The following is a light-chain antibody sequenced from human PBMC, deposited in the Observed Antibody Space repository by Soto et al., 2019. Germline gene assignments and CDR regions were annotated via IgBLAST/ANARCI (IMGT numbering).Light chain of an antibody. V-gene: IGKV3-15*01. J-gene: IGKJ5*01. Sequence: EIVMTQSPATLSVSPGGRATLSCRASQSISDTLAWYQQKPGQAPRLLIHGASTRAPGFPARFTGSGSETSFTLTISRLEPEDFALYYCQHYQSGHPITFGQGTRLEIK. CDR1: QSISDT. CDR2: GAS. CDR3: QHYQSGHPIT.